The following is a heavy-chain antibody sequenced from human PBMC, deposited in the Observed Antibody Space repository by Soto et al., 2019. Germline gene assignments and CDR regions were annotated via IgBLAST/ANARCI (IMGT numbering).Heavy chain of an antibody. J-gene: IGHJ6*02. D-gene: IGHD5-12*01. Sequence: GGSLRLSCAASGFTFSSYGMHWVRQAPGKGLEWVAVISYDGSNKYYADSVKGRFTISRDNSKNTLYLQMNSLRAEDTAVYYCAKDGGYSGYDPRGYYYYGMDVWGQGTTVTVSS. CDR1: GFTFSSYG. CDR2: ISYDGSNK. V-gene: IGHV3-30*18. CDR3: AKDGGYSGYDPRGYYYYGMDV.